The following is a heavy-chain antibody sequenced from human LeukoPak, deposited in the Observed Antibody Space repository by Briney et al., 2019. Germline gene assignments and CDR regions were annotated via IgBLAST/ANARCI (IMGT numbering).Heavy chain of an antibody. Sequence: PGGSLRLSCAASGFTFSGSAMHWVRQASGRGLEWVGRIRSKANSYATAYAASVKGRFTISRDDSKNTAYLQMNSLKTEDTAVYYCTRTRDGYNAWIFDYWGQGTLVTVSS. CDR2: IRSKANSYAT. D-gene: IGHD5-24*01. CDR3: TRTRDGYNAWIFDY. V-gene: IGHV3-73*01. CDR1: GFTFSGSA. J-gene: IGHJ4*02.